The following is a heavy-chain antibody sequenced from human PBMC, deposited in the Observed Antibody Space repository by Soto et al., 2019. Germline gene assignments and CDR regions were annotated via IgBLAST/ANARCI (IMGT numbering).Heavy chain of an antibody. CDR1: GGSISPFH. CDR3: ARVGGVAARTFDY. Sequence: SETLSLTCTVSGGSISPFHWSWVLQPPGKGLEWIGYLYYSGNTNYNPSLKSRVTISVDASKNQVSLRLTSVTAADTAVYYCARVGGVAARTFDYWGQGTVVTVSS. J-gene: IGHJ4*02. V-gene: IGHV4-59*01. D-gene: IGHD2-15*01. CDR2: LYYSGNT.